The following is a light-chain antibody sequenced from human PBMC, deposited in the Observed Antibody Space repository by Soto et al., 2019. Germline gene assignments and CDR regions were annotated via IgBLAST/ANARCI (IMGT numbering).Light chain of an antibody. CDR3: SSYAGNNNVV. Sequence: QSALTQPPSASGSPGQSVTISCTGTSSDVGDYKFVSWYQQHPGKAPKLLIYEVSRRPSGVPDRFSGSKSGNTASPTVSGLQAEDEADYYCSSYAGNNNVVFGGGTKLTVL. CDR2: EVS. J-gene: IGLJ2*01. V-gene: IGLV2-8*01. CDR1: SSDVGDYKF.